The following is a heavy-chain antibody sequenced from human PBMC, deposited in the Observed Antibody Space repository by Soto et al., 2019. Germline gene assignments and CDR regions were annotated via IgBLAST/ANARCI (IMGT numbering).Heavy chain of an antibody. CDR3: AKDPYSSSWYWFDP. CDR1: GVTIISKT. CDR2: ISGSGGST. Sequence: GGALKLTSADPGVTIISKTISWVRQAPGKGLEWVSAISGSGGSTYYADSVKGRFTISRDNSKNTLYLQMNSLRAEDTAVYYCAKDPYSSSWYWFDPWGQGTLVTVSS. V-gene: IGHV3-23*01. J-gene: IGHJ5*02. D-gene: IGHD6-13*01.